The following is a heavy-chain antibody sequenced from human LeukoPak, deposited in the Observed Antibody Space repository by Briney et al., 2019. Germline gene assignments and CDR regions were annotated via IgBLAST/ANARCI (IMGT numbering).Heavy chain of an antibody. CDR2: LSNDGSNK. J-gene: IGHJ4*02. CDR3: ARDLGGAYGSGSYQTYYFDY. Sequence: GGSLRLSCSASGFTFSNYAMHWVRQAPGKGLEWVAVLSNDGSNKYYADSVKGRFTISRDNSKNTLYLQMNSLRAEDTAVYYCARDLGGAYGSGSYQTYYFDYWGQGTLVTVSS. D-gene: IGHD3-10*01. CDR1: GFTFSNYA. V-gene: IGHV3-30-3*01.